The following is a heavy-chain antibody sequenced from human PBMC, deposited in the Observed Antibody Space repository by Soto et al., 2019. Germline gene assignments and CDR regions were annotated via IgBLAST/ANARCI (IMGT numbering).Heavy chain of an antibody. CDR2: ISADNGDT. CDR1: GYTFTSYG. D-gene: IGHD1-1*01. CDR3: ARDWKGAEGFDP. Sequence: ASVKVSCKASGYTFTSYGISWVRQAPGQGLEWMGWISADNGDTNYAQNFQGRVTMTTDTSTTTSYMELRSLTSDDTAVYFCARDWKGAEGFDPWGQGTLVTVSS. J-gene: IGHJ5*02. V-gene: IGHV1-18*01.